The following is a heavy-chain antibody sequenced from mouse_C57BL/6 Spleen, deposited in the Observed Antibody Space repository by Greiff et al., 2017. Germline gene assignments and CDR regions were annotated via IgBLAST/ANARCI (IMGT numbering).Heavy chain of an antibody. V-gene: IGHV5-4*03. Sequence: EVNVVESGGGLVKPGGSLKLSCAASGFTFSSYAMSWVRQTPEKRLEWVATISDGGSYTYYPDNVKGRFTISRDNAKNNLYLQMSHLKSEDTAMYYCASYYSNSFAYWGQGTLVTVSA. D-gene: IGHD2-5*01. CDR3: ASYYSNSFAY. CDR1: GFTFSSYA. J-gene: IGHJ3*01. CDR2: ISDGGSYT.